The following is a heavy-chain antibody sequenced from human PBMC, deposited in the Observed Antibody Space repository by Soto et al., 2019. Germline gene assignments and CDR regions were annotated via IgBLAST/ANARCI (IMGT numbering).Heavy chain of an antibody. D-gene: IGHD3-22*01. CDR2: INAGNGNT. CDR3: ARGSGYYYWDDY. J-gene: IGHJ4*02. Sequence: QVQLVQSGAEEKKPGASVKVSCKASGYTFTSYAMHWVRQAPGQRLEWMGCINAGNGNTKYSEKLQGRVTITRDTSASTAYMELSRLRSEDTAVYYCARGSGYYYWDDYWGQGTLVTVSS. CDR1: GYTFTSYA. V-gene: IGHV1-3*05.